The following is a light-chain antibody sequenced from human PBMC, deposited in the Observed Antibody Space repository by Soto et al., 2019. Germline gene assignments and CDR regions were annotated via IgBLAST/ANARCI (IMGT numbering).Light chain of an antibody. J-gene: IGKJ4*01. Sequence: IQLTQSPASLSAPAGNRVTITCLGSRVISCYLGWYQKKPGKAPMLLFYAASTVQGGVPSRFGGSGCGTDFTLTISSLQAEDFVTYYCQRRHTYPLTFGGGTKVDI. V-gene: IGKV1-9*01. CDR2: AAS. CDR1: RVISCY. CDR3: QRRHTYPLT.